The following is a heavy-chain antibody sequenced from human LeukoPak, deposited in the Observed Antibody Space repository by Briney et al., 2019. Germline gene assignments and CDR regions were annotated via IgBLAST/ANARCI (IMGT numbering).Heavy chain of an antibody. V-gene: IGHV1-8*01. CDR2: MSPNSGNT. CDR1: GYTFTSYD. CDR3: ARSDFWSGYYTGGMDV. D-gene: IGHD3-3*01. Sequence: GASVKVSCKASGYTFTSYDINWVRQATGQGLEWMGWMSPNSGNTGYAQKFQGRVTMTRNTSISTAYMELSSLRSEDTAVYYCARSDFWSGYYTGGMDVWGQGTTVTVSS. J-gene: IGHJ6*02.